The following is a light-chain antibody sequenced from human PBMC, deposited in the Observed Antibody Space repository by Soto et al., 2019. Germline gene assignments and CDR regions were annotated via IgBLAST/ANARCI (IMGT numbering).Light chain of an antibody. Sequence: EIVLTQSPATLSLSPGERATLSCRASRSVSNYLAWYQQKPGQAPRLLIYDASNRATGIPARFSGSGSGTDFTLTISSLEPEDFAVYYCQQRSNWPPYTFGQGTKVDIK. CDR1: RSVSNY. V-gene: IGKV3-11*01. CDR3: QQRSNWPPYT. J-gene: IGKJ2*01. CDR2: DAS.